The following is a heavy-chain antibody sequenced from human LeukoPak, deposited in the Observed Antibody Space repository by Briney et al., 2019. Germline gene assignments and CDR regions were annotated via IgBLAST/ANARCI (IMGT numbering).Heavy chain of an antibody. V-gene: IGHV3-74*01. Sequence: GGSLRLSCAASGFTFSSYWMHWVRHAPGKGLVWVSRINSDGSSTNYADSVKGRFTISRATTKNTMYLQMNSLTVEDTAVFYCARDGFVGSADYWGQGTLVTVSS. D-gene: IGHD2-15*01. J-gene: IGHJ4*02. CDR1: GFTFSSYW. CDR3: ARDGFVGSADY. CDR2: INSDGSST.